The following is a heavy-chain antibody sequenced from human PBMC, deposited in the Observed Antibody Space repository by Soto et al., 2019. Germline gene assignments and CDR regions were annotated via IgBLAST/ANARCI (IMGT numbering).Heavy chain of an antibody. CDR3: AREPTQKYSGYGKDV. CDR1: GFTFSSYD. D-gene: IGHD5-12*01. CDR2: ISYYGSNK. V-gene: IGHV3-30-3*01. Sequence: PGGSLRLSCAASGFTFSSYDMHWVRHAPVKGMEWVAVISYYGSNKYYADSGEGRFNISRDNSKNPLYLQMNSLRAEDTAVYYCAREPTQKYSGYGKDVWGQGTTVTVSS. J-gene: IGHJ6*02.